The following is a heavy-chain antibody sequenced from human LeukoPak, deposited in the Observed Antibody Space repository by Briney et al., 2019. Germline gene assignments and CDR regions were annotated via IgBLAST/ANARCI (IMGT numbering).Heavy chain of an antibody. D-gene: IGHD4-23*01. J-gene: IGHJ4*02. CDR3: ARDGGNFDIDY. Sequence: SETLSLTCTVSGGSISSSGYYWGWVRQPPGKGLEWIGSIYSGGSTYYIPSLKSRLTISLDTSKSQFSLKLSSVTAADTAVYYCARDGGNFDIDYWGQGTLVTVSS. CDR1: GGSISSSGYY. V-gene: IGHV4-39*07. CDR2: IYSGGST.